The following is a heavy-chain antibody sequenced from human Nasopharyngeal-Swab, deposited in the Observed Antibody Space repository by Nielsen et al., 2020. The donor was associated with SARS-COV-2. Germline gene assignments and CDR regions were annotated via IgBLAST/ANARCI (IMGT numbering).Heavy chain of an antibody. Sequence: SETLSLTCTVSGGSISSYYWSWIRQPPGKGPEWIGYIHYSGSTNYNPSLKSRVTISIDTSKNQFSLKLGSVTAADTAVYYCASVYYDSSGYYYWFDPWGQGTLVTVSS. J-gene: IGHJ5*02. D-gene: IGHD3-22*01. CDR1: GGSISSYY. CDR2: IHYSGST. CDR3: ASVYYDSSGYYYWFDP. V-gene: IGHV4-59*01.